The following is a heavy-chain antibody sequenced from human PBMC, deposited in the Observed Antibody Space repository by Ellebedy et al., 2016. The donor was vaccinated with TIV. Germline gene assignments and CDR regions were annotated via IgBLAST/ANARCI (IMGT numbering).Heavy chain of an antibody. J-gene: IGHJ3*02. CDR1: RFTFSDYG. CDR3: AKDMWRGEATDTRENDGLDI. V-gene: IGHV3-30*18. Sequence: PGGSLRLSCAASRFTFSDYGMHWVRQAPGKGLEWVGMISYDGNYQHYLDSVKGRFTISRNDSKNTLYLQMNSLRAEDTAVYYCAKDMWRGEATDTRENDGLDIWGQGTMVTVSS. D-gene: IGHD5-24*01. CDR2: ISYDGNYQ.